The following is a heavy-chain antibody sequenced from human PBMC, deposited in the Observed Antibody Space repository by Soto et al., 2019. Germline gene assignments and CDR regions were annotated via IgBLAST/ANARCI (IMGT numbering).Heavy chain of an antibody. CDR1: GYSFTGLD. V-gene: IGHV1-8*01. CDR3: ARGVTAGVDY. CDR2: MEPSSGRT. J-gene: IGHJ4*02. D-gene: IGHD1-26*01. Sequence: QVQLVQSGAEARVPGASVKVSCKASGYSFTGLDINWVRQTTGQGLEWMGWMEPSSGRTGYAQKFQGRVTMTRDTSINTAYMELSSLTSDDTAFYYCARGVTAGVDYWGQVTLVTVSS.